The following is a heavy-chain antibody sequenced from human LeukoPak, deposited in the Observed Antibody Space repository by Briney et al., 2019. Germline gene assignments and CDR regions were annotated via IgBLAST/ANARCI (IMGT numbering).Heavy chain of an antibody. CDR3: ARRGRYYFDY. V-gene: IGHV1-18*01. CDR1: GFTFTSYG. Sequence: PGGSLRLSCAASGFTFTSYGISWVRQAPGQGLEWMGWISAYNGNTNYAQKLQGRVTMTTDTSTSTAYMELRSLRSDDTAVYYCARRGRYYFDYWGQGTLVTVSS. D-gene: IGHD3-10*01. J-gene: IGHJ4*02. CDR2: ISAYNGNT.